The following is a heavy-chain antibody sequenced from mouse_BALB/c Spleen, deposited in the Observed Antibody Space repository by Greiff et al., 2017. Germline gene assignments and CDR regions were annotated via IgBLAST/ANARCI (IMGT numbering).Heavy chain of an antibody. CDR2: INPSNGGT. Sequence: QVQLQQPGAELVKPGASVKLSCKASGYTFTSYYMYWVKQRPGQGLEWIGGINPSNGGTNFNEKFKSKATLTVDKSSSTAYMQLSSLTSEDSAVYYGTPAHIGGYWYFDVWGAGTTVTVSS. CDR3: TPAHIGGYWYFDV. D-gene: IGHD2-14*01. CDR1: GYTFTSYY. V-gene: IGHV1S16*01. J-gene: IGHJ1*01.